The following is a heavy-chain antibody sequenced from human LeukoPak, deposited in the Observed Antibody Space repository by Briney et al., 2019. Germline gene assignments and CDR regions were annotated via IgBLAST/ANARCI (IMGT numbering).Heavy chain of an antibody. J-gene: IGHJ2*01. CDR1: GFPFSSHG. D-gene: IGHD3-22*01. V-gene: IGHV3-53*01. CDR2: IYSGGST. Sequence: PGGSLRLSCAASGFPFSSHGMSWVRQAPGKGLEWVSVIYSGGSTYYADSVKGRFTISRDNSKNTLYLQMNSLRAEDTAVYYCARDSAPYYYDSSGWGYFDLWGRGTLVTVSS. CDR3: ARDSAPYYYDSSGWGYFDL.